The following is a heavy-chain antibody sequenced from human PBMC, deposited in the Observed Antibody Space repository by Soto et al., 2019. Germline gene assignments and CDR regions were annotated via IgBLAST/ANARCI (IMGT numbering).Heavy chain of an antibody. D-gene: IGHD3-3*01. Sequence: GSLRLSCAASGFTVSSNYMNWVRQAPGKGLEWVSVIYSGGTTYYADSVKGRFTISRDNSKNTLYLQMNSLRAEDTAVYYCARGLFADVNYWGRGTLVTVSS. J-gene: IGHJ4*02. CDR3: ARGLFADVNY. CDR2: IYSGGTT. CDR1: GFTVSSNY. V-gene: IGHV3-53*01.